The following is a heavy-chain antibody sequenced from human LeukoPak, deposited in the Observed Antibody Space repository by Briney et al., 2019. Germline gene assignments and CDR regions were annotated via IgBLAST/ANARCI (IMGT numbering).Heavy chain of an antibody. CDR2: INAKTGNP. CDR1: GYTFTSYD. V-gene: IGHV7-4-1*02. Sequence: ASVKVSCKASGYTFTSYDINWVRQATGQGLEWMGWINAKTGNPTYAQGFTGRFVFSLDTSVSTAYLQINSLKAEDTAVYYCARGWFGEISYYFDYWGQGTLVTVSS. CDR3: ARGWFGEISYYFDY. J-gene: IGHJ4*02. D-gene: IGHD3-10*01.